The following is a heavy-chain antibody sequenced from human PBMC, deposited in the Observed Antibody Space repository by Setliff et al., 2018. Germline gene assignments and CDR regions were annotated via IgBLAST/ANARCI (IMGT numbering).Heavy chain of an antibody. CDR1: GYTFTNYW. Sequence: PGESLKISCKGSGYTFTNYWIAWVRQMPGKGLEYMGIIYPADSDTTYSPSFQGQVTISADKSINTAYLQWSSLQASDTATYYCARVVGAEGMGVDYWGQGTLVTVSS. J-gene: IGHJ4*02. D-gene: IGHD2-15*01. CDR2: IYPADSDT. V-gene: IGHV5-51*01. CDR3: ARVVGAEGMGVDY.